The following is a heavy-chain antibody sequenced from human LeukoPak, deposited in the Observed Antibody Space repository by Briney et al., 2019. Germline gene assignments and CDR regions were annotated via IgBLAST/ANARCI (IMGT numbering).Heavy chain of an antibody. D-gene: IGHD3-22*01. CDR1: GFTFSSYG. J-gene: IGHJ4*02. CDR3: ARVGTTYYYDSSGYYHDYCFDY. V-gene: IGHV3-33*08. Sequence: GGSLRLSCSASGFTFSSYGMHWVRQAPGKGLEWVAVIWYDGSNKYYADSVKGRFTISRDNSKNTLYLQMNSLRAEDTAVYYCARVGTTYYYDSSGYYHDYCFDYWGQGTLVTVSS. CDR2: IWYDGSNK.